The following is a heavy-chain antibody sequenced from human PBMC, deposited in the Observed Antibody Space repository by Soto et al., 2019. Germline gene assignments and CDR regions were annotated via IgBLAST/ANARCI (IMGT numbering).Heavy chain of an antibody. D-gene: IGHD3-3*01. Sequence: QVQLVESGGGVVQPGRSLRLSCAASGFTFSSYAMHWVRQAPGKGLEWVAVISYDGSNKYYADSVKGRFTISRDNSKNTLYLQMNSLRAEDTAVYYCARGLGGLPDSILGVWYYDFWSGYFIDWGQGTLVTVSS. J-gene: IGHJ4*02. CDR2: ISYDGSNK. CDR1: GFTFSSYA. V-gene: IGHV3-30-3*01. CDR3: ARGLGGLPDSILGVWYYDFWSGYFID.